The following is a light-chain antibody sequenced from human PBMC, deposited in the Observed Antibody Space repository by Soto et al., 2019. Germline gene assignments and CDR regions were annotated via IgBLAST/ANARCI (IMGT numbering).Light chain of an antibody. CDR1: SNDVGGYDF. Sequence: QSALTQPPSASGSPGQSVTISCTGTSNDVGGYDFVSWYQHHPGKAPKLMIFDVSKRPSGVPDRFSGSKSGNTASLTVSGLQAEDEADYYCSSYAGSNTWVFGGGTKLTVL. V-gene: IGLV2-8*01. CDR2: DVS. J-gene: IGLJ3*02. CDR3: SSYAGSNTWV.